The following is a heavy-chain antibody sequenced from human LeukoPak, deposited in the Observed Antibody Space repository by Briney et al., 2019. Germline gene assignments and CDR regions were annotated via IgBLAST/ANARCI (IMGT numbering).Heavy chain of an antibody. CDR2: IRYDGSNK. V-gene: IGHV3-30*02. CDR1: GFTFSSYG. J-gene: IGHJ4*02. CDR3: AKNSNYGDYSVLLDC. D-gene: IGHD4-17*01. Sequence: PGGSLRLSCAASGFTFSSYGMHWVRQAPGKGLEWVAFIRYDGSNKYYADSVKGRFTISRDNAKNSLYLQMNSLRAEDTAVYYCAKNSNYGDYSVLLDCWGQGTLVTVSS.